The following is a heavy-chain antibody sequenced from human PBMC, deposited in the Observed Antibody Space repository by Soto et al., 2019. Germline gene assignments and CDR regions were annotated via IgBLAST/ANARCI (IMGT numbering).Heavy chain of an antibody. J-gene: IGHJ4*02. D-gene: IGHD4-17*01. Sequence: QLQLQESGSGLVKPSQTLSLTCAVSGGSISSGGYSWSLIRQPPGKGLEWIGYIYPSGSTYYNPSLKSRVTISVDRSKNQFSLKLSSVTAADTSVYYCASGLVTTLHYWGQGTLVTVSS. CDR1: GGSISSGGYS. CDR2: IYPSGST. CDR3: ASGLVTTLHY. V-gene: IGHV4-30-2*01.